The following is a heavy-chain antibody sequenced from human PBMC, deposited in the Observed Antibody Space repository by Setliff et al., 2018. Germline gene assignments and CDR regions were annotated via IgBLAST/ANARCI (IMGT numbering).Heavy chain of an antibody. CDR3: ATLYPWDPDAFDL. D-gene: IGHD3-16*01. J-gene: IGHJ3*01. V-gene: IGHV3-30*02. Sequence: GGSLRLSCATSGFTFNSNGMHWVRQAPGKGLEWVAFIRYDGSIKYYVDSVKGRFTISRDNSGNTLYLQMNSLRAGDTAVYYCATLYPWDPDAFDLWGQGTMVTVSS. CDR2: IRYDGSIK. CDR1: GFTFNSNG.